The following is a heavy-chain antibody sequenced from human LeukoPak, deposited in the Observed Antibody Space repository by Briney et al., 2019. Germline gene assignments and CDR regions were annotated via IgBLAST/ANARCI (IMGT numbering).Heavy chain of an antibody. Sequence: GGSLRLSCAASGFTFNTHAMTWVRQAPGKGLEWVSAISDSGDKKYYAASVKGRFTISRDNAKNTLYLQMNSLGAEDTAVYYCTKAWAADHWGQGALVTVSS. CDR1: GFTFNTHA. D-gene: IGHD2-15*01. J-gene: IGHJ4*02. CDR3: TKAWAADH. CDR2: ISDSGDKK. V-gene: IGHV3-23*01.